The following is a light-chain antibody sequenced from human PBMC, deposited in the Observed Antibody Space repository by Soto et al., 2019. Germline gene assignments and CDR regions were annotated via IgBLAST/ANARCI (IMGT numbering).Light chain of an antibody. CDR2: GNN. CDR3: QSYDSSLSGYV. V-gene: IGLV1-40*01. Sequence: QSVLTQPPSVSGAPGQRVTISCTVSSANIGAAYNVDWYQQLPGTAPKLLIYGNNNRPSGVPARLSGSKSGTSASLAIAGLQAEDEGDYYCQSYDSSLSGYVFGTGTKVTVL. J-gene: IGLJ1*01. CDR1: SANIGAAYN.